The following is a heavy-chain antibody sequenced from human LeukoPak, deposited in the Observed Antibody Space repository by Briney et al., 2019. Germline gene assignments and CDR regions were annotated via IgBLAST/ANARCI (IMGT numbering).Heavy chain of an antibody. V-gene: IGHV4-4*07. CDR2: IYPSVST. D-gene: IGHD3-10*01. CDR3: ARGYASGCYST. CDR1: GGSNSGDY. Sequence: KSSETLSLTCTMSGGSNSGDYWSWIRQPAGEGLEWSGRIYPSVSTYLNPSLKSRVSMSVDMSKSQIFLKVDSVTAADTAVYYCARGYASGCYSTWGQGILVTVSS. J-gene: IGHJ5*02.